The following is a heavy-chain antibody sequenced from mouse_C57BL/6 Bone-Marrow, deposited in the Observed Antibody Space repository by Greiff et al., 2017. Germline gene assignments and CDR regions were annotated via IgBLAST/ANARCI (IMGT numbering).Heavy chain of an antibody. CDR3: ASPLLRQGGWYFDV. CDR1: GFTFSDYY. CDR2: ISNGGGST. J-gene: IGHJ1*03. V-gene: IGHV5-12*01. Sequence: EVKLMESGGGLVQPGGSLKLSCAASGFTFSDYYMYWVRQTPEKRLEWVAYISNGGGSTYYPDTVKGRFTISRDNAKNTLYLQMSRLKSEDTAMYYCASPLLRQGGWYFDVWGTGTTVTVSS. D-gene: IGHD1-2*01.